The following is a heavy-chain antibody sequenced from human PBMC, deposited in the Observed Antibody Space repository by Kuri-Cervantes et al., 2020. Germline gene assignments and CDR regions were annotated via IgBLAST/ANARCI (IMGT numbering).Heavy chain of an antibody. CDR3: ARDVTLHVPYSYGSYYFDY. D-gene: IGHD5-18*01. Sequence: ASVKVSCKASGYTFTSYAMNWVRQAPGQGLEWMGWINTNTGNPTYAQGFTGRFVFSLDTSVSTAYLQISSLKAEDTAVYYCARDVTLHVPYSYGSYYFDYWGQGTLVTVSS. V-gene: IGHV7-4-1*02. CDR1: GYTFTSYA. J-gene: IGHJ4*02. CDR2: INTNTGNP.